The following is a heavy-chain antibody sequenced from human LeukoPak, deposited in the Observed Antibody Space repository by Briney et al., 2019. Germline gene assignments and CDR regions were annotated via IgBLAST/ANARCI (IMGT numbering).Heavy chain of an antibody. CDR1: GFTFSSYE. V-gene: IGHV3-48*03. CDR2: ISSSGSTI. J-gene: IGHJ4*02. CDR3: ARARYFDWFLDY. D-gene: IGHD3-9*01. Sequence: GGSLRLSCAASGFTFSSYEMNWVRQAPGKGLEWVSYISSSGSTIYYADSVKGRFTIPRDNAKNSLYLQMNSLRAEDTAVYYCARARYFDWFLDYWGQGTLVTVSS.